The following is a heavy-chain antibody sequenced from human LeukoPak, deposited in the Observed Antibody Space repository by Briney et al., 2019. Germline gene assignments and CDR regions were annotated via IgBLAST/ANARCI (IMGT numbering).Heavy chain of an antibody. CDR3: ARAIAAAGSIDAFDI. CDR2: INPNSGGT. J-gene: IGHJ3*02. CDR1: GYTFTGYY. V-gene: IGHV1-2*04. D-gene: IGHD6-13*01. Sequence: ASVKVSCKASGYTFTGYYMHWVRQAPGQGLEWMGWINPNSGGTNYAQKFQGWVTMTRDTSISTAYMELSRLRSDDTAVYYCARAIAAAGSIDAFDIWGQGTMVTVSS.